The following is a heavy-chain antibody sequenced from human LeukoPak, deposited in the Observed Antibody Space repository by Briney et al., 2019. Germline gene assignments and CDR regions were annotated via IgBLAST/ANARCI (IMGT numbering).Heavy chain of an antibody. D-gene: IGHD6-6*01. J-gene: IGHJ4*02. CDR2: IYTSGGT. V-gene: IGHV4-4*09. Sequence: SETLSLTCTVSGDSISSYYWSWIRQPPGKGLEWIGYIYTSGGTNYIPSLKGRVTISIDTSRNQFSLKLSSVTAADSAVYYCARLTRLSTSPDRYYLDYWGQGTLVTVSS. CDR3: ARLTRLSTSPDRYYLDY. CDR1: GDSISSYY.